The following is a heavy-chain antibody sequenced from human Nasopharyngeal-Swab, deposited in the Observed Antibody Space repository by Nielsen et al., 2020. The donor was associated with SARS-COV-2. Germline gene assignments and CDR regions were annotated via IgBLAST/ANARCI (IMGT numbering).Heavy chain of an antibody. CDR2: IIPIFGTA. CDR1: GGTFSSYA. V-gene: IGHV1-69*13. Sequence: SVKVSCKASGGTFSSYAISWVRQAPGQGLEWMGGIIPIFGTANYAQKFQGRVTITADESTSTAYMELSSLRSDDTAVYYCARLNWTQQPVPFDYWGQGTLVTVSS. CDR3: ARLNWTQQPVPFDY. J-gene: IGHJ4*02. D-gene: IGHD6-13*01.